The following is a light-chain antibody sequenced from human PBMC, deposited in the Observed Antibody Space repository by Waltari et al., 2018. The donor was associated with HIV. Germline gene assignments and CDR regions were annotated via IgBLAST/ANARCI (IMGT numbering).Light chain of an antibody. J-gene: IGLJ1*01. CDR3: SSYTSSSTYV. Sequence: QSALTQPASVSGSPGHSITISCTGTRSDVGSATYVSWHQQYPGEAPKLIIHDVSDRPSGISNRFSGSKSGNMASLTISGLQTEDEADYYCSSYTSSSTYVFGTGTRVTVL. V-gene: IGLV2-14*03. CDR2: DVS. CDR1: RSDVGSATY.